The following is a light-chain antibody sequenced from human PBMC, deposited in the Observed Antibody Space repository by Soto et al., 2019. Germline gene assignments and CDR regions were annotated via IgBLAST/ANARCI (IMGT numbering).Light chain of an antibody. J-gene: IGKJ4*01. Sequence: DIQLTQSPSFLSASVGDRVTITCRASQGISSYLAWYQQKPGEAPKLLIYAASTLQSGVPSRFSGSGSGTEFTLTISSLQPEDFATYYCQQLNSYPLTFGGGTK. CDR2: AAS. CDR3: QQLNSYPLT. CDR1: QGISSY. V-gene: IGKV1-9*01.